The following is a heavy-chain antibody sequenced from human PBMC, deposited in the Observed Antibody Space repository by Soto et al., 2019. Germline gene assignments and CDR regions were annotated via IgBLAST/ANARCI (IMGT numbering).Heavy chain of an antibody. V-gene: IGHV4-31*03. CDR3: ARVCSASSPRTRYADY. J-gene: IGHJ4*02. D-gene: IGHD2-2*01. Sequence: SSETLSLTCTVSGGSISSGGYYWSWIRQHPGKGLEWIGYIYYSGSTYYNPSLKSRVTISVDTSKNQFSLKLSSVTAADTAVYYCARVCSASSPRTRYADYWGQGTLVTVSS. CDR2: IYYSGST. CDR1: GGSISSGGYY.